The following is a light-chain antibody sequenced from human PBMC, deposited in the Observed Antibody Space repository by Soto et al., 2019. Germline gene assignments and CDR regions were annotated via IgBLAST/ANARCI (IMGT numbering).Light chain of an antibody. CDR2: GAS. Sequence: EIVMTQSPATLSVSPGERATLSCRASQSVSSNLAWYQQKPGQAPRLLIHGASTRATGIPARFSGSGSGTECTLTISSLQSEDFAVYYCQQYNDWPGTFGPGTKVDIK. CDR3: QQYNDWPGT. CDR1: QSVSSN. J-gene: IGKJ3*01. V-gene: IGKV3-15*01.